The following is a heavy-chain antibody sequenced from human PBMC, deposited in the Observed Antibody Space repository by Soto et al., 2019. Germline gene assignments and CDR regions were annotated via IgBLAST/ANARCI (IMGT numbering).Heavy chain of an antibody. Sequence: GGSLRLSCAASGFTVSSNYMSWVRQAPGKGLEWVSVIYSGGSTYYADSVKGRFTISRDNSKNTLYLQMNSLRAEDTAVYYCARGPLLYLSKAPSGWFDPWGQGTLVTVSS. D-gene: IGHD1-26*01. CDR2: IYSGGST. V-gene: IGHV3-53*01. J-gene: IGHJ5*02. CDR1: GFTVSSNY. CDR3: ARGPLLYLSKAPSGWFDP.